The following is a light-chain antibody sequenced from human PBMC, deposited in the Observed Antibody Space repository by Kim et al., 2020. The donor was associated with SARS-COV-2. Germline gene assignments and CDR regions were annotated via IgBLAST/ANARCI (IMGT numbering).Light chain of an antibody. V-gene: IGKV2-28*01. CDR1: QNLLNRNGYNY. J-gene: IGKJ4*01. CDR3: MQVLQTPLT. Sequence: VSISCRSSQNLLNRNGYNYVYWYLQQPGQSPQLLIYLGSHRAYGVPDRFSGSGSGTDFTLEISRVEAEDVGVYYCMQVLQTPLTFGGGTKVDIK. CDR2: LGS.